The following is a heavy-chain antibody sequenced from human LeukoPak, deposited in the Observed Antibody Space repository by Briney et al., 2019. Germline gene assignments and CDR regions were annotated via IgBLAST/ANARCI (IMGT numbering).Heavy chain of an antibody. Sequence: GESLKIYCKGSGYSFTSYWIGWVRQMPGKGLEWMGIIYPGDSDTRYSPSFQGQVTISADKSISTAYLQWSSLKASDTAMYYCARRYYDILSGPGAFDIWGQGTMVTVSS. CDR2: IYPGDSDT. CDR1: GYSFTSYW. V-gene: IGHV5-51*01. D-gene: IGHD3-9*01. CDR3: ARRYYDILSGPGAFDI. J-gene: IGHJ3*02.